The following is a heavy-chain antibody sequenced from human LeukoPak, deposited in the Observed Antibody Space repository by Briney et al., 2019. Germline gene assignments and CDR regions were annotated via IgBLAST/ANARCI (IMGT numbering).Heavy chain of an antibody. D-gene: IGHD3-22*01. CDR3: ARDLYSYYDSSGYYGGFDY. J-gene: IGHJ4*02. CDR2: IKSDGSST. V-gene: IGHV3-74*01. Sequence: GGSLRLSCAASGFTFSSYWMHWVRQVPGKGLVWVSRIKSDGSSTTYADSVKGRFTISRDNAKNSLYLQMNSLRAEDTAVYYCARDLYSYYDSSGYYGGFDYWGQGTLVTVSS. CDR1: GFTFSSYW.